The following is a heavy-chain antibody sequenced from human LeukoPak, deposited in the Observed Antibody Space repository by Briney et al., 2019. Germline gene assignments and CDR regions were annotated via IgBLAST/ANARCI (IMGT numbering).Heavy chain of an antibody. J-gene: IGHJ5*02. CDR1: GFPFTTYE. V-gene: IGHV1-8*01. D-gene: IGHD1-14*01. CDR2: VHPNTSNT. Sequence: ASVKVSCKTCGFPFTTYEINWVRQDAGQGLEWMGWVHPNTSNTAYAQRFQGRVTMTRDTSISTAYMELSSLTSNDTAVYFCARGPRNDPWGQGTLVTVSS. CDR3: ARGPRNDP.